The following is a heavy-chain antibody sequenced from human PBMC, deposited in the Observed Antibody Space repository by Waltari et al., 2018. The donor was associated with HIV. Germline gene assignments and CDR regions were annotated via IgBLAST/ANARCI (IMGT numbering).Heavy chain of an antibody. J-gene: IGHJ4*02. CDR2: VCHSGST. D-gene: IGHD6-13*01. CDR3: ARQPAPDSTWFQIYFDY. Sequence: QVQLQESGPGLVKPSDTLSLTCAVSHFSISSGHYWGWIRQSPGTGLEWIGSVCHSGSTFYKPSFRSRVSISVDTSKNQFSLKLTSVTAADTAVYYCARQPAPDSTWFQIYFDYWGQGTVVTVSS. V-gene: IGHV4-38-2*01. CDR1: HFSISSGHY.